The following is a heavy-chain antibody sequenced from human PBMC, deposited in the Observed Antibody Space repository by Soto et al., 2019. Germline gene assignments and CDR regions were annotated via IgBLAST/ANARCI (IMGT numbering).Heavy chain of an antibody. V-gene: IGHV1-18*01. J-gene: IGHJ3*02. CDR1: GYTLTSYG. D-gene: IGHD2-15*01. CDR3: ASSFIGCGSSEEEPYAFDI. CDR2: ISAYNGNT. Sequence: ASVKVSCKASGYTLTSYGISWVRQAPGQGLEWMGWISAYNGNTNYAQKLQGRVTMTTDTSTSTAYMELRSLRSDDTAVYYCASSFIGCGSSEEEPYAFDICGQGTMVTVSS.